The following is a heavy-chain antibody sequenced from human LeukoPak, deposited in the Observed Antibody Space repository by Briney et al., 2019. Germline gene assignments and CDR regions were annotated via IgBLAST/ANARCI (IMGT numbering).Heavy chain of an antibody. J-gene: IGHJ3*02. CDR3: ARVLKSDYYDSSGYYIAFDI. D-gene: IGHD3-22*01. CDR2: MKIGVTT. V-gene: IGHV4-4*07. Sequence: SSETLSLTCTVSGDSVNSFHWSWIRRPAGRRLEWIGRMKIGVTTNYNPSLKSRVTMSVDTSRSQLSLKMTSVTAADTAVYYCARVLKSDYYDSSGYYIAFDIWGQGTMVTVSS. CDR1: GDSVNSFH.